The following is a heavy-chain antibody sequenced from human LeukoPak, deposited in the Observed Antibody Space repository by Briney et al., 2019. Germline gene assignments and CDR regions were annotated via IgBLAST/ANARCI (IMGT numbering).Heavy chain of an antibody. CDR1: GFTFNIYG. Sequence: GGSLRLSCAASGFTFNIYGIHWVRQAPGKGLEWVAVIWYDGSDKYYADSVKGRFTISRDNSKNALYLQMNSLRAEDTSVYYCATDQGIYWGQGTLVTVSS. CDR3: ATDQGIY. J-gene: IGHJ4*02. CDR2: IWYDGSDK. V-gene: IGHV3-33*08.